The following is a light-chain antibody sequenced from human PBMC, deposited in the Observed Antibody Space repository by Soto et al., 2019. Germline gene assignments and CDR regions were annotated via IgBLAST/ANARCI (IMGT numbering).Light chain of an antibody. V-gene: IGLV2-8*01. Sequence: QSVLTQPPSASGSPGQSVTISCTGTSSDVGGYNYVSWYQQHPGKAPKLMIYEVSKRPSGVPDRFSGSKSCNTASLPVSGLQAEDEADYYCSSYAGSGVFGGGTKLTVL. J-gene: IGLJ3*02. CDR3: SSYAGSGV. CDR2: EVS. CDR1: SSDVGGYNY.